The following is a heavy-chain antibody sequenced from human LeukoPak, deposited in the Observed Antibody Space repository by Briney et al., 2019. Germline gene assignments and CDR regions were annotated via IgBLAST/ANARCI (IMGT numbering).Heavy chain of an antibody. J-gene: IGHJ4*02. V-gene: IGHV4-59*12. D-gene: IGHD3-22*01. CDR2: IYYSGST. CDR1: GGSISSYY. Sequence: SETLSLTCTVSGGSISSYYWSWIRQPPGKGLEWIGYIYYSGSTNYNPSLKSRVTISVDRSKNQFSLKLSSVTAADTAVYYCARSGYSYYFDYWGQGTLVTVSS. CDR3: ARSGYSYYFDY.